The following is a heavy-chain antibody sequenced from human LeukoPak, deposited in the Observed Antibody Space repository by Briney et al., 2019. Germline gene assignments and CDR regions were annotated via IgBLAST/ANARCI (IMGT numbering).Heavy chain of an antibody. V-gene: IGHV1-69*05. CDR2: IIPIYGTA. D-gene: IGHD6-19*01. CDR3: ARDHAVAGTSWFDP. CDR1: GGTFSSYA. Sequence: SVKVSCKASGGTFSSYAISWVRQAPGQGLEWMGGIIPIYGTANYAQKFQGRVTITTDESTSTAYMELSSLRSEDTAVYYCARDHAVAGTSWFDPWGQGTLVTVSS. J-gene: IGHJ5*02.